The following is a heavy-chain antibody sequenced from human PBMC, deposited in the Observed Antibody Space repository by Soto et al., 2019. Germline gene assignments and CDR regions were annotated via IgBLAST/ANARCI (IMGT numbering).Heavy chain of an antibody. CDR1: GFTFSSYT. D-gene: IGHD3-16*01. V-gene: IGHV3-21*02. CDR3: ARDNKEYYYGYGLDY. CDR2: ISTSGYT. Sequence: EVQLVESGGGLVKPGVYLSLSCAASGFTFSSYTMNCLRQAPGTGLEWVSSISTSGYTHYADSGKGRFTISRDNAKNSLYLQVNSLRAEDTAVYFCARDNKEYYYGYGLDYLGQGNLVTASS. J-gene: IGHJ4*02.